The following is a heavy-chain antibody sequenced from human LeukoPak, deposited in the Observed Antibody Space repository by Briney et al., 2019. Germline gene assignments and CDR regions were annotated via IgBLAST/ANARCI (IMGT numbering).Heavy chain of an antibody. CDR2: ISSSGSTI. Sequence: PGGSLRLSCAASGFTFSSYEMNWVRQAPGKGLEWVSYISSSGSTIYYADSVKGRFTISRDNAKNSLYLQMNSLRAEDTAVYYCASRRGQEGFNYYYYYMDVWGKGTSVTVSS. J-gene: IGHJ6*03. CDR3: ASRRGQEGFNYYYYYMDV. CDR1: GFTFSSYE. V-gene: IGHV3-48*03. D-gene: IGHD3-10*01.